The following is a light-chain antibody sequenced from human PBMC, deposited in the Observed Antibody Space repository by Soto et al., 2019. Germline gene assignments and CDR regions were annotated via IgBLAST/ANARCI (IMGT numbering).Light chain of an antibody. CDR1: TSNLGNNY. Sequence: QSVLAQPPSVSAAPGQRVTVSCSTTTSNLGNNYISWYQHLPGAAPRLLIYDDTERPSGIPDRFSGSRSATSATLGIAGLQTGDESDYFCGAWDPRLNAYLFGTGTKVIVL. J-gene: IGLJ1*01. CDR3: GAWDPRLNAYL. CDR2: DDT. V-gene: IGLV1-51*01.